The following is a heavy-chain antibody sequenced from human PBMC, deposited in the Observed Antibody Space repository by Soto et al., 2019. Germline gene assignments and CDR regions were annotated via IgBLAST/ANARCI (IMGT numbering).Heavy chain of an antibody. CDR2: IIPIFGTA. Sequence: QVQLVQSGAEVKKPGSSVNVSCKASGGTFSSYAISWVRQAPGQGLEWMGGIIPIFGTANYAQKFQGRVTITADKSTSTAYMELSSLRSEVTAVYYCASAPRLNYGPLTRFDPWGQGTLVTVSS. D-gene: IGHD3-10*01. J-gene: IGHJ5*02. V-gene: IGHV1-69*06. CDR1: GGTFSSYA. CDR3: ASAPRLNYGPLTRFDP.